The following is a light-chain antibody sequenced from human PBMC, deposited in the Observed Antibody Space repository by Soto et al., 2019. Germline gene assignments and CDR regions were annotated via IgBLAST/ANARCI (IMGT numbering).Light chain of an antibody. CDR1: QTTSNS. V-gene: IGKV1-39*01. CDR2: GTF. CDR3: QQSYSSWWT. J-gene: IGKJ1*01. Sequence: DIPLTQSPASLSASVGDRVTITCRASQTTSNSLKWYRQIPRKAPNLLIYGTFSLQNGVPSRFGGSGSGTDFTLIISSLQREDFATNYCQQSYSSWWTFGQGTKVDIK.